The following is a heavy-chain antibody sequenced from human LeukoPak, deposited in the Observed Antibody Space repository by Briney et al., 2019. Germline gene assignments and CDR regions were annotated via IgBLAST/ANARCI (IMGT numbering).Heavy chain of an antibody. D-gene: IGHD1-1*01. J-gene: IGHJ5*02. V-gene: IGHV3-21*01. CDR3: ARGATDVTRWFDP. CDR2: ISSSSSYI. CDR1: GFTFSSYS. Sequence: GGSLRLSCAASGFTFSSYSMNWVRQAPGKGLEWVSCISSSSSYIYYADSVKGRFTISRDNAKNSLYLQMNSLRAEDTAVYYCARGATDVTRWFDPWGQGTRVTVSS.